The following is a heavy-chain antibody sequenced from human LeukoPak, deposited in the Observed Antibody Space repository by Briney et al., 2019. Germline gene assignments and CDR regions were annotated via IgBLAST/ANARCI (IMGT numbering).Heavy chain of an antibody. J-gene: IGHJ4*02. Sequence: GGSLRLSCAASGFTFSSYSMNWVRQAPGKGLEWVSSISSSSSYIYYADSVKGRFTISRDNAKNSLYLQMNSLRAEDTAVYYCARDAGPYSGSYYSYYFDYWGQGTLVTVSS. CDR3: ARDAGPYSGSYYSYYFDY. V-gene: IGHV3-21*01. CDR1: GFTFSSYS. CDR2: ISSSSSYI. D-gene: IGHD1-26*01.